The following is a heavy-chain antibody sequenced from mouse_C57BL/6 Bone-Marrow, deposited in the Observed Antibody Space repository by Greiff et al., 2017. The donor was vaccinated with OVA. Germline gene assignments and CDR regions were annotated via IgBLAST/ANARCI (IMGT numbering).Heavy chain of an antibody. CDR1: GYTFTSYW. CDR2: IDPSDSYT. Sequence: QVQLQQPGAELVKPGASVKLSCKASGYTFTSYWMQWVKQRPGQGLEWIGEIDPSDSYTNYNQKFKGKATLTVDTSSSTAYMQLSSLTSEDTAVYYGAKFDYGSSPAWFAYWGQGTLVTVSA. J-gene: IGHJ3*01. D-gene: IGHD1-1*01. CDR3: AKFDYGSSPAWFAY. V-gene: IGHV1-50*01.